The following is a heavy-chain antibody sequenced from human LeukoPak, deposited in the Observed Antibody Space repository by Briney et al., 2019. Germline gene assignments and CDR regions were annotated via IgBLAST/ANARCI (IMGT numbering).Heavy chain of an antibody. Sequence: ASVKVSCKASGYTFTSYGISWVRQAPGQGLEWMGWISAYNGNTNYAQKLQGRVTMTTDTSTSTAHMELRSLRSDDTAVYYCARVYYDFWSGYEYDAFDIWGQGTMVTVSS. V-gene: IGHV1-18*01. CDR2: ISAYNGNT. J-gene: IGHJ3*02. CDR1: GYTFTSYG. D-gene: IGHD3-3*01. CDR3: ARVYYDFWSGYEYDAFDI.